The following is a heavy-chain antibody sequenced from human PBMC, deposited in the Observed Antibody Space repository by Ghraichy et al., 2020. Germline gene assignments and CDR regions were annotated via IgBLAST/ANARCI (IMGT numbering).Heavy chain of an antibody. CDR3: ARGVVVVAAIRVLAPTAGMDV. CDR2: INPNSGGT. Sequence: ASVKVSCKASGYTFTGYYMHWVRQAPGQGLEWMGWINPNSGGTNYAQKFQGWVTMTRDTSISTAYMELSRLRSDDTAVYYCARGVVVVAAIRVLAPTAGMDVWGQGTTVTVSS. D-gene: IGHD2-15*01. J-gene: IGHJ6*02. CDR1: GYTFTGYY. V-gene: IGHV1-2*04.